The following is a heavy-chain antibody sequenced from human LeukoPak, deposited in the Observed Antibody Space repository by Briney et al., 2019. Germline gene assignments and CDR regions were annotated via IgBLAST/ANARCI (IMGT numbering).Heavy chain of an antibody. D-gene: IGHD4-17*01. CDR2: IYTSGST. CDR1: GGSISSGSYY. J-gene: IGHJ5*02. CDR3: ARDGTVNRFDP. Sequence: TASETLSLTCTVSGGSISSGSYYWSWIRQPAGKGLEWIGRIYTSGSTNYNPSLKSRVTISVDTSKNQFSLKLSSVTAADTAVYYCARDGTVNRFDPWGQGTLVTVSS. V-gene: IGHV4-61*02.